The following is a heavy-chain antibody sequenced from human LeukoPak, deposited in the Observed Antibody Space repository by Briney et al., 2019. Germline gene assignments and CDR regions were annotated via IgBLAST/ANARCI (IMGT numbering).Heavy chain of an antibody. CDR3: AREYSSGWYTGVYFQH. D-gene: IGHD6-19*01. CDR2: ISYNGSNK. CDR1: GFTFSSYA. Sequence: PGGSLRLSCAASGFTFSSYAMHWVRQAPGKGLEWVAVISYNGSNKYYADSVEGRFTLSRDNSKNTLYLQMNRLRAEDTAVYYCAREYSSGWYTGVYFQHWGRGTLVTVSS. V-gene: IGHV3-30-3*01. J-gene: IGHJ1*01.